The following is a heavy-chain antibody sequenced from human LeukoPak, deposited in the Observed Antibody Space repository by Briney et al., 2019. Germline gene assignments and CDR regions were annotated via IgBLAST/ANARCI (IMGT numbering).Heavy chain of an antibody. CDR2: IHYSGIT. CDR1: GGSISTNDYF. D-gene: IGHD4-17*01. J-gene: IGHJ4*02. Sequence: SETLSLTCTVSGGSISTNDYFWSWIRQSPETGLEWIGYIHYSGITKSSPSLESRLTLSVDTSKNQLSLRLTSVTAADTAVYYCARAPLTTATSDYFDLWGLGTLVTVSS. CDR3: ARAPLTTATSDYFDL. V-gene: IGHV4-30-4*01.